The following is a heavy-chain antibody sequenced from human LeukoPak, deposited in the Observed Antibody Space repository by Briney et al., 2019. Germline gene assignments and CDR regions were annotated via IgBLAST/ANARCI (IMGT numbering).Heavy chain of an antibody. V-gene: IGHV1-18*01. Sequence: APVKVSCKASGYTFTSYGISWVRQAPGQGLEWMGWISAYNGNTNYAQKLQGRVTMTTDTSTSTAYMELRSLRSDDTAVYYCARSETHYYGSGSYYRYWGQGTLVTVSS. D-gene: IGHD3-10*01. CDR1: GYTFTSYG. CDR2: ISAYNGNT. J-gene: IGHJ4*02. CDR3: ARSETHYYGSGSYYRY.